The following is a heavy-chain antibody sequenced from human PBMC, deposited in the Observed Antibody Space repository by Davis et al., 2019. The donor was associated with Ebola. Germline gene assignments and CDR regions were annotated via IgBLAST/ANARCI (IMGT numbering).Heavy chain of an antibody. CDR1: GGGGTFSSYA. J-gene: IGHJ4*02. Sequence: AASVKVSCKISGGGGTFSSYAISWVRQAPGQGPEWMGGIIPMFNTPKYAQKFQGRLTLSADESTSTVYMELSSLGSDDTAMYYCARDRGYSGYVFDYWGQGTLVTVSS. D-gene: IGHD5-12*01. CDR3: ARDRGYSGYVFDY. CDR2: IIPMFNTP. V-gene: IGHV1-69*13.